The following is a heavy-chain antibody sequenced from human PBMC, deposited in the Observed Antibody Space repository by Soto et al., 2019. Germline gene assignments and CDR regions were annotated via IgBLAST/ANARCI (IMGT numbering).Heavy chain of an antibody. D-gene: IGHD3-16*02. Sequence: VQLVQSGAEVKQPGASVKVSCTASGYTFTGYYMHWVRQAPGQGLEWMGWINPNSGGTNYAQKFQGRVTMTRDTSISTAYMELSRLRSDDTAVYYCARVIADVWSGWFDPWGQGTLVTVSS. V-gene: IGHV1-2*02. CDR2: INPNSGGT. J-gene: IGHJ5*02. CDR1: GYTFTGYY. CDR3: ARVIADVWSGWFDP.